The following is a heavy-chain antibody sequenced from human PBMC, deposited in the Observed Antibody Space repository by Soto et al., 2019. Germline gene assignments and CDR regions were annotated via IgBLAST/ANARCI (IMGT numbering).Heavy chain of an antibody. CDR3: ARDPDYGDYGTSPADDY. D-gene: IGHD4-17*01. Sequence: QVQLVQSGAEEKKPGASVKVSCKASGYTFTSYAMHWVRQAPGQRLEWMGWINAGNGNTKYSQKFQGRVTITRDTSASTAYMELSSLRSEDTALYYCARDPDYGDYGTSPADDYWGQGTLVTVSS. CDR1: GYTFTSYA. CDR2: INAGNGNT. V-gene: IGHV1-3*05. J-gene: IGHJ4*02.